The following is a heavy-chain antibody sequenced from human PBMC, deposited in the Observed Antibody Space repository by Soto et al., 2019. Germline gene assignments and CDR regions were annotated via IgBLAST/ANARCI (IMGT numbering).Heavy chain of an antibody. D-gene: IGHD2-2*01. CDR2: ISAYNGNT. Sequence: ASVKVSCKASGYTFTSYGISWVRQAPGQGLEWMGWISAYNGNTNYAQKLQGRVTMTTGTSTSTAYMELRSLRSDDTAVYYCARDQLPAASSNYDYWGQGTLVTVSS. CDR3: ARDQLPAASSNYDY. V-gene: IGHV1-18*01. CDR1: GYTFTSYG. J-gene: IGHJ4*02.